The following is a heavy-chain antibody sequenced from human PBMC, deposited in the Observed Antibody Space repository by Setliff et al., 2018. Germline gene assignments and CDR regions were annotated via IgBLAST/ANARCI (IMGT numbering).Heavy chain of an antibody. CDR2: IYYSGST. D-gene: IGHD3-22*01. CDR3: ARAITVIDGPLAEYYFDY. CDR1: GGSISSYY. J-gene: IGHJ4*02. Sequence: SETLSLTCTVSGGSISSYYWSWIRQPPGKGLEWIGYIYYSGSTNYNPSLKSRVTISVDTSKNQFSLKLSSVTAADTAVYYCARAITVIDGPLAEYYFDYWGQGTLVTVSS. V-gene: IGHV4-59*08.